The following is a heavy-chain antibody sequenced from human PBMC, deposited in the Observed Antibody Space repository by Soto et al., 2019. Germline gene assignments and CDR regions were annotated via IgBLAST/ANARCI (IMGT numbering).Heavy chain of an antibody. CDR2: MTPNSGNT. CDR3: ALALEGSFYAFDI. J-gene: IGHJ3*02. D-gene: IGHD3-3*02. CDR1: GYTFTSYD. V-gene: IGHV1-8*01. Sequence: ASVKVSCKASGYTFTSYDIHWVRQATGHGLEWMGWMTPNSGNTGYAQKFPGRVTMTRNTSISTAYMELSSLRSEDTAVYYCALALEGSFYAFDIWGQGTMVTVS.